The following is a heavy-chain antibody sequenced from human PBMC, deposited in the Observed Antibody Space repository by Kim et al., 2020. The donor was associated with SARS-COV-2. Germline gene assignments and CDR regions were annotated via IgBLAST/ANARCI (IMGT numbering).Heavy chain of an antibody. Sequence: SETLSLTCSVSGASITTYYWAWIRQPPGKPLDFIGYIYHTGTTNQNPSLARRVTLTVDKSRNLHSLTLRSATAADTDVYVCASVSRTTFFNDERYYFDYWGQGILVTVSS. CDR1: GASITTYY. V-gene: IGHV4-59*12. J-gene: IGHJ4*02. CDR3: ASVSRTTFFNDERYYFDY. D-gene: IGHD1-1*01. CDR2: IYHTGTT.